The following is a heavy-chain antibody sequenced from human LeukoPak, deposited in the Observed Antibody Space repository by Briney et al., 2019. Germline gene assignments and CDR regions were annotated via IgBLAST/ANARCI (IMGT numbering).Heavy chain of an antibody. V-gene: IGHV4-34*01. CDR1: GGSFSGYY. Sequence: SETLSPTCAVYGGSFSGYYWSWIRQPPGKGLEWIGEINHSGSTNYNPSLKSRVTISVDTSKNQFSLKLSSVTAADTAVYYCAREFTYYDFWSGYYKGGAFDIWGQGTMVTVSS. D-gene: IGHD3-3*01. CDR2: INHSGST. CDR3: AREFTYYDFWSGYYKGGAFDI. J-gene: IGHJ3*02.